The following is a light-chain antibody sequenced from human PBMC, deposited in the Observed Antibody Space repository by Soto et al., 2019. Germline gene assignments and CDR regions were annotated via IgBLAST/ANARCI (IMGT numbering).Light chain of an antibody. V-gene: IGKV1-39*01. J-gene: IGKJ1*01. CDR1: QSISSY. CDR2: SAS. Sequence: SHITHSPSSLSSSVGDRVTITCRASQSISSYLNWYQQKPGKAPKLLIYSASTLQTGVPSRFSGSGSGTDFTLTITSLQPEDFGTYYCHQTYSTPQTFGQGTKVDI. CDR3: HQTYSTPQT.